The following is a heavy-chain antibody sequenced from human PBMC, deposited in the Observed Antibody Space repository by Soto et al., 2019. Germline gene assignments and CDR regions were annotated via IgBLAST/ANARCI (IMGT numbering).Heavy chain of an antibody. CDR2: INPGGDTT. Sequence: QVQLVQSGTEVKQPGASVKVSCKASGYTLTNYYMHWVRQAPGQGPEWMGVINPGGDTTTYAQKFQGRVPLTRDTSTSRVYIELSSLTFEDTAVYFCASGWRTYGNFWGQGTRVTVSS. CDR3: ASGWRTYGNF. D-gene: IGHD6-19*01. V-gene: IGHV1-46*01. CDR1: GYTLTNYY. J-gene: IGHJ4*02.